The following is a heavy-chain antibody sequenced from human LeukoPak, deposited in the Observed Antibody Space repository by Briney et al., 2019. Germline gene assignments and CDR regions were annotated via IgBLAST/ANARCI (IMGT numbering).Heavy chain of an antibody. Sequence: PSETLSLTCTVSGGSISSYYRSWIRQPPGKRLEWIGHIYYSGSTNYNPSLDSRVTISVDPSTNQSSLKLRSVTAADTAVYYCARRSSIWRGYQDTLYYFDSWGQGTLVTVSS. CDR2: IYYSGST. J-gene: IGHJ4*02. V-gene: IGHV4-59*01. D-gene: IGHD3-3*01. CDR3: ARRSSIWRGYQDTLYYFDS. CDR1: GGSISSYY.